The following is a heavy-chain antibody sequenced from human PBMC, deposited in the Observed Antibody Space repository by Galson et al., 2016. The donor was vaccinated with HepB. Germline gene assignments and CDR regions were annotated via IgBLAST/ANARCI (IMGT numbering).Heavy chain of an antibody. D-gene: IGHD2/OR15-2a*01. Sequence: SVKVSCKASGGTFSTYTISWVRQAPGQGPEWMGGIIPIFATTNYAQKFQGRVTFTADKSTSTAYMELTSLRSEDTAVYYCAWGDTMSTWAFDYWGQGTLVTVSS. V-gene: IGHV1-69*06. CDR1: GGTFSTYT. CDR2: IIPIFATT. J-gene: IGHJ4*02. CDR3: AWGDTMSTWAFDY.